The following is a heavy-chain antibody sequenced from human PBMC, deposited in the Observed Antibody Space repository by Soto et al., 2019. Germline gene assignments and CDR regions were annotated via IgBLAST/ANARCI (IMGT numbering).Heavy chain of an antibody. Sequence: PGGSLRLSCEASGFNFSSYGIHWVRQAPGKGLEWVAIIWNDGSNEYYADSVKGRFTISRDNSKNTVYLQVSKLRAEDTAVYFCARHQTDSGGYSDYWGQGTLVTVSS. J-gene: IGHJ4*02. V-gene: IGHV3-33*01. CDR3: ARHQTDSGGYSDY. CDR1: GFNFSSYG. CDR2: IWNDGSNE. D-gene: IGHD3-22*01.